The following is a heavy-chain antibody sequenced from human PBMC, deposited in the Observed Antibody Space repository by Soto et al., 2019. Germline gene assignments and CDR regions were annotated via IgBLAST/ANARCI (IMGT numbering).Heavy chain of an antibody. CDR1: GFKFSSYA. J-gene: IGHJ5*01. CDR2: ISATGGGT. V-gene: IGHV3-23*01. Sequence: GGSLRLSCAASGFKFSSYAMSWVRQAPGKGLEWVSLISATGGGTYYADSVKGRFTISRDNSDNTLYLQVHSLRAEDTAVYYCAKARRAGGNSAFSFDFWGQGAQVTVSS. D-gene: IGHD3-16*01. CDR3: AKARRAGGNSAFSFDF.